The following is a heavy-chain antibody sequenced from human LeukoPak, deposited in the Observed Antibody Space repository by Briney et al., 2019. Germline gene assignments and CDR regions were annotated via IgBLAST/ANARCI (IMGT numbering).Heavy chain of an antibody. CDR3: ASGGAIDI. V-gene: IGHV1-8*03. Sequence: AWVTVSFKCSGYTFTSYDFNWVRPPGAQGLEWMGWIKPNSGNTGYAQNFQGRVTITRNTSISTAYMELSSMRSEDTAVYYCASGGAIDIWGQGTMVTVSS. J-gene: IGHJ3*02. CDR2: IKPNSGNT. CDR1: GYTFTSYD.